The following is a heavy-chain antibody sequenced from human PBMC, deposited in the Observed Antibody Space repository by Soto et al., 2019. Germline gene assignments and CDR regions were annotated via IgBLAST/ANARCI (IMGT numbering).Heavy chain of an antibody. J-gene: IGHJ6*02. CDR3: AKLQDYYDFWSGTSYGMDV. V-gene: IGHV3-66*04. D-gene: IGHD3-3*01. Sequence: GGSLRLSCAASGFTVSSNYMSWVRQAPGKGLEWVSVIYSGGSTYYADSVKGRFTISRDNSKNTLYLQMNSLRAEDTAVYYCAKLQDYYDFWSGTSYGMDVWGQGTTVTVSS. CDR1: GFTVSSNY. CDR2: IYSGGST.